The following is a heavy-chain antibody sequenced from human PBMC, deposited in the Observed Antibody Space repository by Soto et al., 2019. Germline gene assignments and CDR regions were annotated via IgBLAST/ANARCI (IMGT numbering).Heavy chain of an antibody. CDR1: GDSVSSNSAA. CDR3: ARGWPLNY. J-gene: IGHJ4*02. CDR2: TYYRSEWYN. Sequence: QVQLQQSGPGLVKPSQTLSLTCAISGDSVSSNSAAWNWIRQSPSRGLEWLGRTYYRSEWYNDYAVSXXSXIXXNADTSKNQFSLQLNSVTPEDTAVYYCARGWPLNYWGQGTLVTVSS. V-gene: IGHV6-1*01.